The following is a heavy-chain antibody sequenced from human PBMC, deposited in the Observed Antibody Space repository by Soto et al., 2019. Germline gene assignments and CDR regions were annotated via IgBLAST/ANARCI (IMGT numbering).Heavy chain of an antibody. CDR1: GFTFSSYW. J-gene: IGHJ4*02. CDR2: IKQDGSEK. Sequence: HPGGSLRLSCAASGFTFSSYWMSWVRQAPGKGLEWVANIKQDGSEKYYVDSVKGRFTISRDNAKNSLYLQMNSLRAEDTAVYYCARGPDYSNYVSDYWGQGTLVTVSS. D-gene: IGHD4-4*01. V-gene: IGHV3-7*03. CDR3: ARGPDYSNYVSDY.